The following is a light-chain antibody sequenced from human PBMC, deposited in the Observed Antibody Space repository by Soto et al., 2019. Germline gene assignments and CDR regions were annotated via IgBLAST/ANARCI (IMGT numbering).Light chain of an antibody. CDR3: QQGGNWPSTLT. J-gene: IGKJ4*01. CDR1: QSVSSY. V-gene: IGKV3-11*01. CDR2: DAA. Sequence: EIVLTQSPATLSLSPGERATLSCRASQSVSSYLAWYQQKPGQAPRLLIYDAAIRTTGIPARFSGSGSGTDFALTISSLEPEDFAVYYCQQGGNWPSTLTFGGGTKVEIK.